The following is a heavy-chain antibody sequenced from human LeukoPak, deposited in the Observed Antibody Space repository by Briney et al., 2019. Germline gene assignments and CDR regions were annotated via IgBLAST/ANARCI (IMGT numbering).Heavy chain of an antibody. J-gene: IGHJ6*03. CDR2: IHHSGST. CDR3: ARHVKCCRGGSCYSPTDYYYYMDV. V-gene: IGHV4-34*01. D-gene: IGHD2-15*01. CDR1: GGSFRGYY. Sequence: PSETLSLTCAVYGGSFRGYYWSGIRQPPAKGLEWIGEIHHSGSTNYNPSLKSRVPISVDTSKNQFSLKLSSVTAADPGAGCFARHVKCCRGGSCYSPTDYYYYMDVWGKGTTVTISS.